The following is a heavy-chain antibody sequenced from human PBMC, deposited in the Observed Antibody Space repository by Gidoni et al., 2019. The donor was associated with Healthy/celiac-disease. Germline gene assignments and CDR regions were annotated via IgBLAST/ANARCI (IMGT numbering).Heavy chain of an antibody. D-gene: IGHD6-13*01. CDR1: GGSFSGYY. V-gene: IGHV4-34*01. CDR3: ASFIAAAGRGY. J-gene: IGHJ4*02. CDR2: INHSGST. Sequence: QVQLQQWGAGLLKPSETLSLTCAVYGGSFSGYYWCWIRQPPGKGLEWIGEINHSGSTNYNPSLKSRVTISVDTSKNQFSLKLSSVTAADTAVYYCASFIAAAGRGYWGQGTLVTVSS.